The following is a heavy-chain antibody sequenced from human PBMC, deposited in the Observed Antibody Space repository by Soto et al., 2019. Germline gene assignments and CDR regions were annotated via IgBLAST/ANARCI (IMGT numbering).Heavy chain of an antibody. V-gene: IGHV3-74*01. CDR1: GFTFSYYW. J-gene: IGHJ3*01. CDR2: IHSDGSST. CDR3: ARGDRGAFDL. Sequence: GGSLRLSCAASGFTFSYYWMHWVRQAPGQGLVWVSRIHSDGSSTTYADSVKGRFTISRDNAKNTLSLQMNSLRVEDTAGYYCARGDRGAFDLWGQGTMVTVSS. D-gene: IGHD2-21*02.